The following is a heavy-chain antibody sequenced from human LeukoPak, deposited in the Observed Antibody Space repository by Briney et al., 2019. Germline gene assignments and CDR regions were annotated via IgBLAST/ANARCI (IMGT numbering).Heavy chain of an antibody. V-gene: IGHV1-2*02. CDR1: GYTFTGYY. Sequence: ASVKVSCKASGYTFTGYYIHWVRQAPGQGLEWMGWINPNSGGTNYAQKFQGRVTMTRDTSISTAYMELSRLRSDDTAVYYCARVAPYYDILTGRSTFDIWGQGTMVTVSS. J-gene: IGHJ3*02. CDR2: INPNSGGT. CDR3: ARVAPYYDILTGRSTFDI. D-gene: IGHD3-9*01.